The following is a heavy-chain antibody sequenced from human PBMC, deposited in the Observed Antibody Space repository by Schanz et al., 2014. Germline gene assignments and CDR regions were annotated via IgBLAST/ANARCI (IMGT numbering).Heavy chain of an antibody. CDR3: ARLEYTSGWQGFDY. J-gene: IGHJ4*02. CDR2: IYETGRT. D-gene: IGHD1-1*01. V-gene: IGHV4-4*02. CDR1: RGSIGSTNW. Sequence: QVQLQESGPGLVKPSGTLSLTCTISRGSIGSTNWWSWLRQSPRKGLEWISDIYETGRTNYNPSLGGRVTVSVDKPTNQFSRSLTAVTAADTAVYYCARLEYTSGWQGFDYWGQGILVTVSP.